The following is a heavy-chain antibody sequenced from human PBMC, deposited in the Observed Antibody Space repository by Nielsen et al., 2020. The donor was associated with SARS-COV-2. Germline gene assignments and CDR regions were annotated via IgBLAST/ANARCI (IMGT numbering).Heavy chain of an antibody. D-gene: IGHD3-3*01. CDR3: AREGRKLPLDY. J-gene: IGHJ4*02. V-gene: IGHV3-11*05. CDR2: ISSTGYT. Sequence: GGSLRLSCAASGFIFSDYYMSWVRQAPGKWLEWVSYISSTGYTNYADSVRGRFTISRDNAKNSLYLQMNALRAEDTAVYYCAREGRKLPLDYWGQGTLVTVSS. CDR1: GFIFSDYY.